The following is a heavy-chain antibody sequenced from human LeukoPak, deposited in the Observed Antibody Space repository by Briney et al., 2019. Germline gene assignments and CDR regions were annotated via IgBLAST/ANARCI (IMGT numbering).Heavy chain of an antibody. D-gene: IGHD3-3*01. Sequence: GGPLRLSCAASGFTFSSYWMSWVRQAPGKGLEWVANIKQDGSEKYYVDSVKGRFTISRDNAKNSLYLQMNSLRAEDTAVYYCARGPAVGFLEWYPLIAFDYWGQGTLVTVSS. J-gene: IGHJ4*02. V-gene: IGHV3-7*01. CDR1: GFTFSSYW. CDR2: IKQDGSEK. CDR3: ARGPAVGFLEWYPLIAFDY.